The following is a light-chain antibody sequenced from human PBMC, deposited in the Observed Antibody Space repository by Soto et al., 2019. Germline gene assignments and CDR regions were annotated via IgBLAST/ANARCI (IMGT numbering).Light chain of an antibody. V-gene: IGLV3-1*01. CDR1: KLGDKY. CDR2: QDT. J-gene: IGLJ1*01. Sequence: SYELTQPPSVSVSPGQTASITCSGDKLGDKYACWYQQKPGQSPLLVIYQDTKRPSGIPERLSGSNSGNTATLTISGTQAADEADYYCQAWDSSTVSYVFGTGTKLTVL. CDR3: QAWDSSTVSYV.